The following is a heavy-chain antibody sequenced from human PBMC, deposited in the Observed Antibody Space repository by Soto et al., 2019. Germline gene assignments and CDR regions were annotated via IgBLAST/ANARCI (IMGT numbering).Heavy chain of an antibody. Sequence: PGGSLRLSCAASGFTFSSYAMSWVRQAPGKGLEWASAIDKSGGSRYYADSVRGRFSISRDNSKNTLYLQMNSLRAEDTAVYYCARNWDGSGSTYYFDYWGQGTLVTVSS. CDR3: ARNWDGSGSTYYFDY. CDR2: IDKSGGSR. CDR1: GFTFSSYA. D-gene: IGHD3-10*01. J-gene: IGHJ4*02. V-gene: IGHV3-23*01.